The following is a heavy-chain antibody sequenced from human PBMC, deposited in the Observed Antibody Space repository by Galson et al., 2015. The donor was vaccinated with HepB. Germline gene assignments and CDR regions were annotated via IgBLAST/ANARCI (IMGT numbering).Heavy chain of an antibody. CDR3: ATHYYKNSAYYRVFNN. Sequence: SLRLSCAASGFIFRNYHMSWIRQAPGKGLEWVSYISNSGDTLYYADSVKGRFTVSRDNAKNSLYLQMNNLRAEDAAVYFCATHYYKNSAYYRVFNNWGQGTLVTVSS. CDR2: ISNSGDTL. J-gene: IGHJ4*02. V-gene: IGHV3-11*01. CDR1: GFIFRNYH. D-gene: IGHD3-22*01.